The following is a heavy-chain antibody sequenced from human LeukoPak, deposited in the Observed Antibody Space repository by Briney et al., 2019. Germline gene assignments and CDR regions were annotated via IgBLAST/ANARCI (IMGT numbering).Heavy chain of an antibody. CDR1: GGSISDTNAQ. V-gene: IGHV4-39*06. CDR2: LCHSETI. Sequence: KPSETLSLTCAVSGGSISDTNAQWGWFRQPPGKGLEWIGHLCHSETIHYNPSLKSRVAMSKDTSKNQFALRLTSVTAADTAVYYCAREPPGYWGQGTLVTVSS. CDR3: AREPPGY. J-gene: IGHJ4*02.